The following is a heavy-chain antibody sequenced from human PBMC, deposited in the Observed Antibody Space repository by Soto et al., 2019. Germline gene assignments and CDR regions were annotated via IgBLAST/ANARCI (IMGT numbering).Heavy chain of an antibody. CDR3: ARDFGGIAVAALQTFDY. CDR1: GYTFTSYA. J-gene: IGHJ4*02. D-gene: IGHD6-19*01. CDR2: INAGNGNT. V-gene: IGHV1-3*01. Sequence: QVQLVQSGAEVKKPGASVKVSCKASGYTFTSYAMHWVRQAPGQRLEWMGWINAGNGNTKYSQKFQGRVTITRDTSAGTAYMELSSLRSEDTAVYYCARDFGGIAVAALQTFDYWGQGTLVTVSS.